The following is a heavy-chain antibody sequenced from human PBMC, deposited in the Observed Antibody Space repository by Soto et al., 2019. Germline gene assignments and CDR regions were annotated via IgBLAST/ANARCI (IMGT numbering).Heavy chain of an antibody. Sequence: GGSLRLSCAASGFTFSSYGMHWVRQAPGKGLEWVAVIWYDGSNKYYADSVKGRFTISRDNSKNTLYLQMNSLRAEDTAVYYCARDGLGCSSTSCYYFDYWGQGTLVTVSS. V-gene: IGHV3-33*08. CDR3: ARDGLGCSSTSCYYFDY. J-gene: IGHJ4*02. CDR1: GFTFSSYG. D-gene: IGHD2-2*01. CDR2: IWYDGSNK.